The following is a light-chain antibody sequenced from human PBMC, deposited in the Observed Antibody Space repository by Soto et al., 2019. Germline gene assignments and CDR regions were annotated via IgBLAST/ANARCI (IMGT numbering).Light chain of an antibody. CDR3: SSYTSSSTLV. V-gene: IGLV2-18*02. CDR1: SSDVGSYNR. CDR2: EVS. J-gene: IGLJ2*01. Sequence: QSVLTQPPSVSGSPGQSVTISCTGTSSDVGSYNRVSWYQQPPGTAPKLMIYEVSNRLSGVPDRFSGSKSGNTASLTISGLQAEDEADYYCSSYTSSSTLVFGGGTKLTVL.